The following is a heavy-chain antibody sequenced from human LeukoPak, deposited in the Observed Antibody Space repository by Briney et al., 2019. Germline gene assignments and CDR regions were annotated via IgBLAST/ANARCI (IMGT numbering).Heavy chain of an antibody. V-gene: IGHV4-39*07. Sequence: SETLSLTCTVSGGSISSSSYFWGWVRQPPGKGLEWIGSIYYSGSTNYNPSLKSRVTISVDTSKNQFSLKLSSVTAADTAVYYCARSGMRYYFDYWGQGTLVTVSS. CDR2: IYYSGST. CDR1: GGSISSSSYF. CDR3: ARSGMRYYFDY. D-gene: IGHD3-10*01. J-gene: IGHJ4*02.